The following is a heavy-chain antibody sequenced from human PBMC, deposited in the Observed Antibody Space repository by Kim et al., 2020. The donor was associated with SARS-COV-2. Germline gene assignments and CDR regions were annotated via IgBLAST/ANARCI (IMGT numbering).Heavy chain of an antibody. CDR2: ISSSSSYI. Sequence: LTCAASGFTFSSYSMNWVRQAPGKGLEWVSSISSSSSYIYYADSVKGRFTISRDNAKNSLYLQMNSLRAEDTAVYYCARENCSGGSCYQYYYYGMDVWGQGTTVTVSS. J-gene: IGHJ6*02. CDR3: ARENCSGGSCYQYYYYGMDV. CDR1: GFTFSSYS. D-gene: IGHD2-15*01. V-gene: IGHV3-21*01.